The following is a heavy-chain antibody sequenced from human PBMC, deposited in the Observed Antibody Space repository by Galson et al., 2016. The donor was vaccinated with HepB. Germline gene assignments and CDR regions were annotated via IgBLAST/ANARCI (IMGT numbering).Heavy chain of an antibody. D-gene: IGHD1-1*01. V-gene: IGHV3-30*04. Sequence: SLRLSCAASGSTFRYFSIHWVRQAPGKGLEWVTIISDDRSSKYYADSVKGRFTISRDNSKNTVNLQMNNLRTEDTAVYYCARGGTGRLAYYYYGMDVWGPGTEVIVSS. CDR2: ISDDRSSK. CDR3: ARGGTGRLAYYYYGMDV. CDR1: GSTFRYFS. J-gene: IGHJ6*02.